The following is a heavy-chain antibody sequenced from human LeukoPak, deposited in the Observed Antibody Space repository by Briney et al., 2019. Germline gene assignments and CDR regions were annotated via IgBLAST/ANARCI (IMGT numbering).Heavy chain of an antibody. J-gene: IGHJ4*02. CDR3: ARFPKPYCSGGSCYYGYYFDY. CDR1: GGSISSSSYY. V-gene: IGHV4-39*01. D-gene: IGHD2-15*01. CDR2: IYYSGSS. Sequence: SETLSLTCTVSGGSISSSSYYWGWIRQPPGKGLEWIGSIYYSGSSYYNPSLKSRVTISVDTSKNQFSLKLSSVTAADTAVYYRARFPKPYCSGGSCYYGYYFDYWGQGTLVTVSS.